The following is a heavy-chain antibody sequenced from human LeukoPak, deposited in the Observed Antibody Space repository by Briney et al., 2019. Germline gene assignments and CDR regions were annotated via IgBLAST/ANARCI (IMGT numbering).Heavy chain of an antibody. CDR3: AKGECSGTSCYVLGDY. V-gene: IGHV3-23*01. CDR2: ISGSGGST. D-gene: IGHD2-2*01. Sequence: GGSLRLSCAASGFTFSSYAMSWVRQAPGKGLEWVSAISGSGGSTYYADSVKGRFTISRDNSKNTLYLQMNSLRAEDTAVYYCAKGECSGTSCYVLGDYWGQGTLVTVSS. CDR1: GFTFSSYA. J-gene: IGHJ4*02.